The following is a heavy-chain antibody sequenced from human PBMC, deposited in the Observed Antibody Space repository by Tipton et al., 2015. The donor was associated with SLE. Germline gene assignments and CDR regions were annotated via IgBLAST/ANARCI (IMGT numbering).Heavy chain of an antibody. D-gene: IGHD4-17*01. V-gene: IGHV4-4*08. Sequence: TLSLTCTVSGGSINDYYWNWIRQPPGKGVKWIGYVYTSGRTNYNPSLKSRVTLSADASKNQFSLKLTSLTAADTAVYYCARGSDDSGDYGFDYWGQGTLVTVSS. CDR2: VYTSGRT. CDR3: ARGSDDSGDYGFDY. J-gene: IGHJ4*02. CDR1: GGSINDYY.